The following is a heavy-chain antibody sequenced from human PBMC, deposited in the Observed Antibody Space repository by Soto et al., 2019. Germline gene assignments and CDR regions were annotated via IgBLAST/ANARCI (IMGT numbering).Heavy chain of an antibody. CDR3: ARAPLQTWKQLNDNYFYGVDV. V-gene: IGHV1-46*01. CDR1: GYTLTKYY. J-gene: IGHJ6*02. CDR2: IDPSGGST. D-gene: IGHD1-1*01. Sequence: QVQLVQSGAEVKKPGASVKLSCTAFGYTLTKYYIHWVRQAPGQGLEWMAIIDPSGGSTRYAQQIPGRVTMTTDTSTSTVQMELSGLRSEDTAVYYCARAPLQTWKQLNDNYFYGVDVWGQGTTVTVS.